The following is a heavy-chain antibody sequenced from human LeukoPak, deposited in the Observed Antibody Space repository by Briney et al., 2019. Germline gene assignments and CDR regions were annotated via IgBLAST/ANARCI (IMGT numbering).Heavy chain of an antibody. CDR2: IYTSGST. CDR3: ARDSGRYFDWLYFDY. J-gene: IGHJ4*02. Sequence: PSETLSVTCTVSGGSISSYYWRWIRQPAGKGLEWIGRIYTSGSTNYNPSLKSRVTMSVDTSKNQFSLKLSSVTAADTAVYYCARDSGRYFDWLYFDYWGQGTLVTVSS. V-gene: IGHV4-4*07. D-gene: IGHD3-9*01. CDR1: GGSISSYY.